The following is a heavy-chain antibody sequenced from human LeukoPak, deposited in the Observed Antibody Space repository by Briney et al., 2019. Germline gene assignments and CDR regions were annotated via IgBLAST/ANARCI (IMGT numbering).Heavy chain of an antibody. V-gene: IGHV5-51*01. CDR1: GYSFSNYW. CDR3: ARQRGAYCGGDCYSLFDS. Sequence: GESLKISCKGSGYSFSNYWIGWVRQIPGEGLELMGLIFPGDSDTSYSPSFQGQVTISADKSINTAYLQWGSLKASDTAVYYCARQRGAYCGGDCYSLFDSWGQGTLVTVSA. D-gene: IGHD2-21*02. J-gene: IGHJ4*02. CDR2: IFPGDSDT.